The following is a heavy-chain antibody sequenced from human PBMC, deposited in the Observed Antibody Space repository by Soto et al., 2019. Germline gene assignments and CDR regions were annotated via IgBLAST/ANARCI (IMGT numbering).Heavy chain of an antibody. D-gene: IGHD6-13*01. V-gene: IGHV3-23*01. J-gene: IGHJ4*02. Sequence: EVQLLESGGGLVQPGGSLRLSCAASEFSFSSYALNWVRQAPGKGLEWVSAISATGTTTYYADSVKGRFTISRDNSKRTLFLQMDSLSPEETAVYYWATYSRPCDYGGQGKLVTVSS. CDR3: ATYSRPCDY. CDR1: EFSFSSYA. CDR2: ISATGTTT.